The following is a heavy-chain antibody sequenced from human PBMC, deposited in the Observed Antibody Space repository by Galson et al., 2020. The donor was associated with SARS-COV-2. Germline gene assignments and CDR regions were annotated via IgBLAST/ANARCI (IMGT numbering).Heavy chain of an antibody. CDR2: ISYDGSNK. D-gene: IGHD2-2*01. Sequence: GGSLRLSCAASGFTFSSYAMHWVRQAPGKGLEWVAVISYDGSNKYYADSVKGRFTISRDNSKNTLYRQMNSLRAEDTAVYYCARDRGSSFGYWGQGTLVTVSS. V-gene: IGHV3-30-3*01. J-gene: IGHJ4*02. CDR1: GFTFSSYA. CDR3: ARDRGSSFGY.